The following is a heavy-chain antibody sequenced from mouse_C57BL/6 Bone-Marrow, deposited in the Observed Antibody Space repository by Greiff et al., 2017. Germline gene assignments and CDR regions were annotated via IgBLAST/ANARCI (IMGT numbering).Heavy chain of an antibody. CDR3: ARRGDDYDWFAY. Sequence: QVQLQQSGPGLVQPSQSLSITCTVSGFSLTSYGVHWVRQSPGKGLEWLGVIWSGGSTDYNAPFISRLSISKDNSKSQVFFQMNSLQADDTAIYYCARRGDDYDWFAYWGQGTLFTVSA. CDR1: GFSLTSYG. CDR2: IWSGGST. V-gene: IGHV2-2*01. D-gene: IGHD2-4*01. J-gene: IGHJ3*01.